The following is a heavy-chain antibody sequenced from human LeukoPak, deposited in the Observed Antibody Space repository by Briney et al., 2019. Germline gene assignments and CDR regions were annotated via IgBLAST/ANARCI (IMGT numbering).Heavy chain of an antibody. J-gene: IGHJ4*02. D-gene: IGHD6-19*01. Sequence: GGSLRLSCAASGFTFSSYAMSWVRQAPGKGLEWVSAISGSGGSTYYADPVKGRFTISRDNSKNTLYLQMNSLRAEDTAVYYCAKTGAVAGTNYFDYWGQGTLVTVSS. CDR2: ISGSGGST. V-gene: IGHV3-23*01. CDR1: GFTFSSYA. CDR3: AKTGAVAGTNYFDY.